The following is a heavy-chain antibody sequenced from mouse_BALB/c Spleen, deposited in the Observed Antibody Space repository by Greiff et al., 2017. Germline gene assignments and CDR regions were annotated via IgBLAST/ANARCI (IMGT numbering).Heavy chain of an antibody. CDR2: ISSGGSYT. D-gene: IGHD5-1*01. CDR3: ARQDLPSFDY. J-gene: IGHJ2*01. CDR1: GFTFSSYG. Sequence: EVQLQESGGDLVKPGGSLKLSCAASGFTFSSYGMSWVRQTPDKRLEWVATISSGGSYTYYPDSVKGRFTISRDNAKNTLYLQMSSLKSEDTAMYYCARQDLPSFDYWGQGTTLTVSS. V-gene: IGHV5-6*01.